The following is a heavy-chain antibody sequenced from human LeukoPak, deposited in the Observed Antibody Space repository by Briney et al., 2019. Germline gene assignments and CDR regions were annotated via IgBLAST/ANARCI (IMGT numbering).Heavy chain of an antibody. CDR1: GFTFSSYS. Sequence: PGGSLRLSCAASGFTFSSYSMNWVRQAPGKGLEWVSSIISSGTYIYYADSVKGRFTISRDNAKNSLYLQMNSLRAEDTAVYYCASRDYYGSGSYYNSTAGYWGQGTLVTVSS. CDR3: ASRDYYGSGSYYNSTAGY. J-gene: IGHJ4*02. V-gene: IGHV3-21*01. CDR2: IISSGTYI. D-gene: IGHD3-10*01.